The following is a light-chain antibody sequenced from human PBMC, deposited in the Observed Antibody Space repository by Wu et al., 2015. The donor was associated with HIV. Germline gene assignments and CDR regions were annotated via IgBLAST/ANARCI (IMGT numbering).Light chain of an antibody. V-gene: IGKV1D-13*01. CDR2: DAS. Sequence: AIQLTPVSHPSLSASVGDRVTITCRASQGISSALAWYQQKPGKAPKLLIYDASSLESGVPSRFSGSGSGTDFTLTISSLQPEDFATYYCQQFNNYPLTFGGGTKVEIK. CDR1: QGISSA. CDR3: QQFNNYPLT. J-gene: IGKJ4*01.